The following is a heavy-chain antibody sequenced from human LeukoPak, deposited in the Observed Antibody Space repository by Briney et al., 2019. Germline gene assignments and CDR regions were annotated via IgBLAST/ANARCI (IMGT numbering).Heavy chain of an antibody. D-gene: IGHD5-24*01. CDR2: IRKKVNSYTT. J-gene: IGHJ4*02. CDR1: GFTFSDHY. V-gene: IGHV3-72*01. CDR3: ARRDDYNLDY. Sequence: GGSVRLSCSASGFTFSDHYMDWVRPAPGKGLEWVGRIRKKVNSYTTEYAASVKGRFTISRDDSKNSLYLQMNSLKTEDTAVYYCARRDDYNLDYWGQGTLVTVSS.